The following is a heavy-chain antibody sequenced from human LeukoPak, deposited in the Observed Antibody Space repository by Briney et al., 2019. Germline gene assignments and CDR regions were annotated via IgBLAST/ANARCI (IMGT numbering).Heavy chain of an antibody. D-gene: IGHD3-10*01. J-gene: IGHJ3*02. CDR2: ISSSSSYI. V-gene: IGHV3-21*01. CDR3: ARGVRGAFDI. CDR1: GFSFSSYS. Sequence: GGSLRLSCAASGFSFSSYSMNWVRQAPGKGLEWVSSISSSSSYIYYADSVKGRFTISRDNAKNSLHLQMNSLRAEDTAVYYCARGVRGAFDIWGQGTMVTVSS.